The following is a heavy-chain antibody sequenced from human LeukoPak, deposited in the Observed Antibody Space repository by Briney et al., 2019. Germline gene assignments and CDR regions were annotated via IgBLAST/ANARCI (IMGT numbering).Heavy chain of an antibody. V-gene: IGHV1-69*04. CDR2: IIRIIGIA. CDR1: GGTFNSYA. CDR3: ARVGEKYDSSGYYLDY. Sequence: SVKVSCKASGGTFNSYAFSWVRQAPGQGLEWMGRIIRIIGIAKYAQKFQGRVTITADESTRTAYMELSSLSSEDTAMYYCARVGEKYDSSGYYLDYWGQGTLVTVSS. D-gene: IGHD3-22*01. J-gene: IGHJ4*02.